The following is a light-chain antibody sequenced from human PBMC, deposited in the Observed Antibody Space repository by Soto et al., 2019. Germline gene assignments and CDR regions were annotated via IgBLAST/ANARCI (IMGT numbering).Light chain of an antibody. Sequence: QSVLTQPASVSGSPGQSITISCTGTHNDVGGYNYVSWYQHHPGKAPKLMIYEVSNRPSGVSNRFSGSKSGNTASLTISGLQAEDEADYYCSSYTISVTRHVVFGGGTKLTVL. J-gene: IGLJ2*01. CDR1: HNDVGGYNY. CDR3: SSYTISVTRHVV. V-gene: IGLV2-14*01. CDR2: EVS.